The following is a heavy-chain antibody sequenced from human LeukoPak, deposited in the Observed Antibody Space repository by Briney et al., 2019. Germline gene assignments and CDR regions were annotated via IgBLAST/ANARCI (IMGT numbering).Heavy chain of an antibody. Sequence: GRSLRLSCAASGFTFSSYAMHWVRQAPGKGLEWVAVISYDGSNKYYADSVKGRFTISRDNSKNTLYLQMNSLRAEDTAVYYCASRSSDLYDAFDIWGQGTMVTVSS. J-gene: IGHJ3*02. CDR1: GFTFSSYA. V-gene: IGHV3-30-3*01. CDR2: ISYDGSNK. D-gene: IGHD6-6*01. CDR3: ASRSSDLYDAFDI.